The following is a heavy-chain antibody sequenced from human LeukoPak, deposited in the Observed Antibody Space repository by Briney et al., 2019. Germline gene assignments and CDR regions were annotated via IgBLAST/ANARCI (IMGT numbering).Heavy chain of an antibody. CDR3: ARGARERGYSYGQFDY. J-gene: IGHJ4*02. Sequence: PSGTLSLTCTVSGGSISSYYWSWIRQPPGKGLEWIGYISYSGSTNYNPSLKSRVTISVDTSKNQFSLKLSSVTAADTAVYYCARGARERGYSYGQFDYWDQGTLVTVSS. V-gene: IGHV4-59*01. CDR2: ISYSGST. D-gene: IGHD5-18*01. CDR1: GGSISSYY.